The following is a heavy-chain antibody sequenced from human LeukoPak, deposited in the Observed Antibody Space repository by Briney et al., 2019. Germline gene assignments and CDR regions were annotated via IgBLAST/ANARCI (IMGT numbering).Heavy chain of an antibody. J-gene: IGHJ5*02. CDR1: GGSISSGNYY. CDR2: IYISGGT. V-gene: IGHV4-61*02. D-gene: IGHD5-12*01. CDR3: ARVRRNSGNKYFDP. Sequence: SETLSLTCTVSGGSISSGNYYWSWIRQPAGMGLEWIGRIYISGGTEYNPSLKSRVTVSIDTSKNQFYLRLSSVTAADTAVYYCARVRRNSGNKYFDPWGQGTRVTVSS.